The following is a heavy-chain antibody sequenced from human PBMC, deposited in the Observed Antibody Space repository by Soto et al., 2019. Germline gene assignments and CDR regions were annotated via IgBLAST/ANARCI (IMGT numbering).Heavy chain of an antibody. Sequence: SVNRACKAAGGTFSSYAISWVRQAPGQGLEWMGGIIPIFGTANYAQKFQGRVTITADESTSTAYMELSSLRSEDTAVYYCSSADLAAAGNRMGLWGQGTT. V-gene: IGHV1-69*01. J-gene: IGHJ6*02. CDR1: GGTFSSYA. CDR2: IIPIFGTA. CDR3: SSADLAAAGNRMGL. D-gene: IGHD6-13*01.